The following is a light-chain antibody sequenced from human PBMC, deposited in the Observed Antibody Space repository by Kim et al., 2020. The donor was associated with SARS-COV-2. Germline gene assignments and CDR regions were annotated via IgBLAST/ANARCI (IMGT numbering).Light chain of an antibody. CDR3: AAWDDSLNGWV. J-gene: IGLJ3*02. CDR1: SSNIGTNT. Sequence: QSVLTQPPSASGTPGQRVTISCSGSSSNIGTNTVNWYQQLPGTAPKLLIYSSNQRPSGVPDRFSGSKSGTSASLAISGLQSDDEADYYCAAWDDSLNGWVFGGGIKVTVL. V-gene: IGLV1-44*01. CDR2: SSN.